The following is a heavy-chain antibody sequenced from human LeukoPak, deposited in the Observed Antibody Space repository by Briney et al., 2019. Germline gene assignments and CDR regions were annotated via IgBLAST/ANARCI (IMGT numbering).Heavy chain of an antibody. Sequence: ASVKVSCKASGYTFTSYGISWVRQAPGQGLEWMGWISAYNGNTNYAQKLQGRVTMTTDTSTSTAYMELRSLRSDDTAVYYCARDGLYGSGSYGFFDYWGQGTLVTVSS. CDR1: GYTFTSYG. V-gene: IGHV1-18*01. D-gene: IGHD3-10*01. J-gene: IGHJ4*02. CDR3: ARDGLYGSGSYGFFDY. CDR2: ISAYNGNT.